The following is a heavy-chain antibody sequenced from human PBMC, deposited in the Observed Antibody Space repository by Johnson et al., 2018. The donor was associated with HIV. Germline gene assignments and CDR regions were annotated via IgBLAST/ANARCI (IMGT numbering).Heavy chain of an antibody. CDR2: ISYDGSKK. V-gene: IGHV3-30*18. D-gene: IGHD6-13*01. CDR1: GFTVSNNY. J-gene: IGHJ3*02. Sequence: QVQLMESGGGVVQPGGSLRLSCAASGFTVSNNYMSWIRQAPGKGLEWVALISYDGSKKYYADSVKGRFTISRDNSKDTLYLQMNSLRTEDTALYYCAKDLIAAAAPTAFDIWGQGTMVTVSS. CDR3: AKDLIAAAAPTAFDI.